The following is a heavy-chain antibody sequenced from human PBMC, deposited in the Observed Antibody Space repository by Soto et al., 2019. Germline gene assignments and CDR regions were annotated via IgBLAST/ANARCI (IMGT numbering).Heavy chain of an antibody. CDR3: ARHDYGGFGL. D-gene: IGHD4-17*01. J-gene: IGHJ4*02. V-gene: IGHV4-39*01. CDR2: IYYSGST. CDR1: GGSISRSSYY. Sequence: QLQLQESGPGLVKPSETLSLTCTVSGGSISRSSYYWGWIRQPPGKGLEWIGSIYYSGSTYYNPSLTPRVTISIDTSKNQFSLKLSSVTAADTAVYYCARHDYGGFGLWGQGTLVTVSS.